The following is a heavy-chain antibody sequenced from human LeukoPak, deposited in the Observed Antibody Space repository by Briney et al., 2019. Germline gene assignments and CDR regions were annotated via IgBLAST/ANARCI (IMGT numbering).Heavy chain of an antibody. V-gene: IGHV4-39*01. Sequence: PSETLSLTCTVCGGSISSSSYYWGWIRQPPGKGLEWLGRIYYTGTTYYNPSLKSRVTISVDTSKNQFSLKLKSVTAADTAVYYCARVNSYYYYMDVWGKGTTVTVS. CDR1: GGSISSSSYY. CDR2: IYYTGTT. CDR3: ARVNSYYYYMDV. J-gene: IGHJ6*03.